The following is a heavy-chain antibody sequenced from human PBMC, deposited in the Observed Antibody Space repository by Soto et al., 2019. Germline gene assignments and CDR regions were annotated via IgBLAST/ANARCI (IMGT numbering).Heavy chain of an antibody. CDR3: VKDRSDSGSFDY. D-gene: IGHD2-15*01. CDR2: VTPDGTRY. CDR1: GFTFSSCA. Sequence: QVQLVESGGGVVQPGRSLGLSCVASGFTFSSCAMHWVRQVPGKGLEWLAVVTPDGTRYPYADSVNVRFSISRDNSRKTRYLQMNSLRPEDTAVYYCVKDRSDSGSFDYWCEGTLVTVTS. V-gene: IGHV3-30*18. J-gene: IGHJ4*02.